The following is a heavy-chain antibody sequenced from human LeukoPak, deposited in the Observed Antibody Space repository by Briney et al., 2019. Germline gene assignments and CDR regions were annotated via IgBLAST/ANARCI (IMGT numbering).Heavy chain of an antibody. Sequence: GGSLKVSCKASGYTFTSYDIKWVRQATGQGLEWMGWMNPNSGNTGYAQKFQGRVTMTRNTSISTAYMELSSLRSEDTAVYYCARVAETRPDYWGQGTLVTVSS. V-gene: IGHV1-8*01. CDR2: MNPNSGNT. J-gene: IGHJ4*02. CDR3: ARVAETRPDY. CDR1: GYTFTSYD.